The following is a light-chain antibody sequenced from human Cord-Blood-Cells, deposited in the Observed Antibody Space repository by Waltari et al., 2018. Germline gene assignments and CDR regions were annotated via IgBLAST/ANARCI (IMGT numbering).Light chain of an antibody. J-gene: IGKJ2*01. CDR3: QQSDSTPYT. Sequence: DIQMTQSPSSLSASVGDRVTITCRASQSSSSYLNWYQQKPGKAPKILIYAASSLQSGVPSRFSGSGSETDFTLTISSLQPEDFATYYCQQSDSTPYTFGQGTKLEIK. V-gene: IGKV1-39*01. CDR1: QSSSSY. CDR2: AAS.